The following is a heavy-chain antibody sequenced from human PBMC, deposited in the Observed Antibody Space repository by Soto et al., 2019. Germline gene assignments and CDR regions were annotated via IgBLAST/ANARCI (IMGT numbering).Heavy chain of an antibody. D-gene: IGHD2-15*01. CDR2: INPNSGST. V-gene: IGHV1-2*02. Sequence: AASVKVSCKASGYTFTGYYMHWVRQAPGQGLEWMGWINPNSGSTNYAQKFQGRVTMTRDTSISTAYMELSRLRSDDTAVYYCARDSNVVVVAATSIGYYYYGMDVWGQGTTVTVSS. CDR1: GYTFTGYY. CDR3: ARDSNVVVVAATSIGYYYYGMDV. J-gene: IGHJ6*02.